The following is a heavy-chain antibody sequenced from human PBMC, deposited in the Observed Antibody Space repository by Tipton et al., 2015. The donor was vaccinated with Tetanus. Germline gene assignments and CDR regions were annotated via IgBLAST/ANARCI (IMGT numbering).Heavy chain of an antibody. V-gene: IGHV4-31*02. CDR1: GGSIISGGYY. CDR2: IYSSGST. D-gene: IGHD1-26*01. Sequence: LRLSCTVSGGSIISGGYYWSWIRQHPGKGLEWIGDIYSSGSTYYNPSLKSRVTISVDTSKNQFSLKLNSVTAADTAVYFCARDQARGARGWNYFDYWGQGTQVTVSS. CDR3: ARDQARGARGWNYFDY. J-gene: IGHJ4*02.